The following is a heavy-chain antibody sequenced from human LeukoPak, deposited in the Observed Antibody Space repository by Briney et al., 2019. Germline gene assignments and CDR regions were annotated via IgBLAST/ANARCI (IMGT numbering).Heavy chain of an antibody. Sequence: ASVKVSCKASGYSFTSYDINWVRQATGQGLEWMGWMNPNSGSTGYAQKFQGRVTMTRDTSITTAYMELSSLRSEDTAVYFCARRVPSYYYYAMDVWGQGTTVTVFS. J-gene: IGHJ6*02. CDR2: MNPNSGST. D-gene: IGHD4/OR15-4a*01. CDR3: ARRVPSYYYYAMDV. V-gene: IGHV1-8*01. CDR1: GYSFTSYD.